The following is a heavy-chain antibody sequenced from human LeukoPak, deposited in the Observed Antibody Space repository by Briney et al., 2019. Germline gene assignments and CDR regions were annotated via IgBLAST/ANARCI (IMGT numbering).Heavy chain of an antibody. V-gene: IGHV3-30*18. CDR1: GFTFSSYS. D-gene: IGHD5-12*01. Sequence: GGSLRLSCAASGFTFSSYSMNWVRQAPGKGLEWVTVISYDGNNKYYADSVKGRFTISRDNSRNTLYLQMDSLRAEDTAVHYCAKRGNSGYDLNDAFDIWGQGTMVTVSS. CDR2: ISYDGNNK. J-gene: IGHJ3*02. CDR3: AKRGNSGYDLNDAFDI.